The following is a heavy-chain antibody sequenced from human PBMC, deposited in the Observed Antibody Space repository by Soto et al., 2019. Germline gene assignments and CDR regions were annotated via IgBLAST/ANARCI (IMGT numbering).Heavy chain of an antibody. V-gene: IGHV2-5*02. D-gene: IGHD1-1*01. CDR1: GFSLSTSGVG. CDR3: THSRYMWNDPPNNRFDT. J-gene: IGHJ5*02. CDR2: IYWDDDK. Sequence: QITLKESGPTLVKPTQTLTLTCTFSGFSLSTSGVGVGWIRQPPGKALEWLALIYWDDDKRYSPSLKSRLTATRDPSKFEMILKLTHMDHSDTAPNYCTHSRYMWNDPPNNRFDTWGQGTLVTVSS.